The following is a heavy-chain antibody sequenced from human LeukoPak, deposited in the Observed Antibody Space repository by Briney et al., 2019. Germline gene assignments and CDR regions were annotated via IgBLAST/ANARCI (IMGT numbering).Heavy chain of an antibody. CDR2: FDPEDGET. J-gene: IGHJ5*02. Sequence: RASVKVSCKVSGYTLTELSMHWVRQAPGKGLEWMGGFDPEDGETIYAQKFQGRVTMTEDTSTDTAYMELSSLRSEDTAVYHCAVGATRRFWFDPWGQGTLVTVSS. CDR1: GYTLTELS. D-gene: IGHD1-26*01. V-gene: IGHV1-24*01. CDR3: AVGATRRFWFDP.